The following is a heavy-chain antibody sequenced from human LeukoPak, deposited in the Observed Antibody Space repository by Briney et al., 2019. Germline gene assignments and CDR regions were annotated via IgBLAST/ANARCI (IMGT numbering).Heavy chain of an antibody. CDR2: TSGSGVNS. CDR3: AKEYSGYDFDY. Sequence: GSLRLSCAASGFTLRSYDMGWVRQAPGKGLEWVAATSGSGVNSYYADSVRGRFTISRDNSQNTLYLQMDSLRAEDTALYYCAKEYSGYDFDYWGQGTLVTVSS. J-gene: IGHJ4*02. V-gene: IGHV3-23*01. CDR1: GFTLRSYD. D-gene: IGHD5-12*01.